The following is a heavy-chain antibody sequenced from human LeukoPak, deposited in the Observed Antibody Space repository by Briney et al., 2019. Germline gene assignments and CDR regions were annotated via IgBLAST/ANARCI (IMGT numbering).Heavy chain of an antibody. D-gene: IGHD5-12*01. J-gene: IGHJ5*02. CDR2: IHPGSGGT. CDR1: GSSFNDYY. Sequence: GASVKVSCKASGSSFNDYYIHWVRQAPGQGLEWMGWIHPGSGGTKYAQKFQGRVTMTRDTSIRTVYMELSRLTYDDTAVYYCTREARAGNWFDPWGQGTLVTVSS. CDR3: TREARAGNWFDP. V-gene: IGHV1-2*02.